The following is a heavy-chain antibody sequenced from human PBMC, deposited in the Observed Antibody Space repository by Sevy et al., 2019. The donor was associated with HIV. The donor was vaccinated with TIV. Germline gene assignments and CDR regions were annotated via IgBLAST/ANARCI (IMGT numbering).Heavy chain of an antibody. Sequence: SLRLSCTGSGFTFGDYAMSWFRQAPGMELEWVGFIRSNDYGGATEYAASVKGRFTISREESKSIADLQMNSLKIEDTAVYYCTRGYYYDSSGYSDYWGQGTLVTVSS. CDR3: TRGYYYDSSGYSDY. CDR1: GFTFGDYA. CDR2: IRSNDYGGAT. D-gene: IGHD3-22*01. J-gene: IGHJ4*02. V-gene: IGHV3-49*03.